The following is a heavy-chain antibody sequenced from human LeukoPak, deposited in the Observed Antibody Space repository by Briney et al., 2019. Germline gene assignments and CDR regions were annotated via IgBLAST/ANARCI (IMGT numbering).Heavy chain of an antibody. J-gene: IGHJ1*01. D-gene: IGHD3-22*01. CDR3: ARAPSEIGGYYPEYFRH. CDR2: IKSDGST. CDR1: GFTFSTYW. Sequence: GGSLRLSCAASGFTFSTYWMHWVRQAPGRGLVWVSRIKSDGSTNYADSVKGRFTISRDNAKNTVSLQMNSLRAEDTGVYYCARAPSEIGGYYPEYFRHWGQGTLVTVSS. V-gene: IGHV3-74*01.